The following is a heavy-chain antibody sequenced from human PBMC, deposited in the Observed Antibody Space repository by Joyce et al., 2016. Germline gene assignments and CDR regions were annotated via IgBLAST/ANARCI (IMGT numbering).Heavy chain of an antibody. V-gene: IGHV3-21*02. D-gene: IGHD2-21*01. CDR3: ARGGLVYDYSMDV. CDR1: GFMFSTSS. J-gene: IGHJ6*02. CDR2: ISGDRRFI. Sequence: EVQLVESGGGLVKPGGSLKISCAASGFMFSTSSMGWFRQAPGKGLEWVSGISGDRRFIFHADSVRGRFTVSRDNAENSLYLQMKSLRVEDTAVYFCARGGLVYDYSMDVWGQGTTVIVSS.